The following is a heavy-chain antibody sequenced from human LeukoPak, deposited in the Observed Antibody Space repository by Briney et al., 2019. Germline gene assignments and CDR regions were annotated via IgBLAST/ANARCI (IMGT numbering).Heavy chain of an antibody. Sequence: SETLSLTCTVSGGSISDNYWSWIRQPPGKGLEWIGYIYYSGSTNYNPSLKSRVTISVDTSKNQFSLKLSSVTAADTAVYYCARGRSRRWLQFGADFDYWGQGTLVTVSS. V-gene: IGHV4-59*08. D-gene: IGHD5-24*01. CDR2: IYYSGST. CDR3: ARGRSRRWLQFGADFDY. CDR1: GGSISDNY. J-gene: IGHJ4*02.